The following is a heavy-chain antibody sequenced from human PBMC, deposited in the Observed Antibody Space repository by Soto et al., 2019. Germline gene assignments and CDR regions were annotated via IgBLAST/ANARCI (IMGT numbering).Heavy chain of an antibody. J-gene: IGHJ6*02. Sequence: QVQLVQSGAEVKKPGSSVKVSCKASGGTFSSYAISWVRQAPGQGLEWMGGIIPIFGTANYAQKFQGRVTITADESTSTAYMELSSLRSEETAVYYCASHDLGVVVIKAYYYYGMDVWGQGTTVTVSS. CDR2: IIPIFGTA. D-gene: IGHD3-22*01. CDR1: GGTFSSYA. CDR3: ASHDLGVVVIKAYYYYGMDV. V-gene: IGHV1-69*01.